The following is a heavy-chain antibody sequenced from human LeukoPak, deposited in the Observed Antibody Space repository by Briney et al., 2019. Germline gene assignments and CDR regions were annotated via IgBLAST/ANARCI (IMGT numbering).Heavy chain of an antibody. V-gene: IGHV4-31*03. CDR2: IFYSGAT. D-gene: IGHD5-24*01. J-gene: IGHJ4*02. CDR1: GVSIRSGGHY. CDR3: ARGGKDGDMGKLDY. Sequence: PSETLSLTCTVSGVSIRSGGHYWTWIRQHPGKGLEWMGYIFYSGATHYSPSLRSRLSISLYTSKNEFSLNLTSGAAAGTALYVCARGGKDGDMGKLDYWGQGMRVTVSS.